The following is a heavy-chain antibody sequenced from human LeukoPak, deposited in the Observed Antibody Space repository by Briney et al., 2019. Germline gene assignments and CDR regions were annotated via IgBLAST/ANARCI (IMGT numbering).Heavy chain of an antibody. Sequence: GGSLRLSRAASGFTFSSYAMHWVRQAPGKGLEWVAVISYDGSNKYYADSVKGRFTISRDNSKNTLYLQMNSLRAEDTAVYYCARDRKQLYDNWFDPWGQGTLVTVSS. CDR2: ISYDGSNK. V-gene: IGHV3-30*04. D-gene: IGHD6-6*01. J-gene: IGHJ5*02. CDR3: ARDRKQLYDNWFDP. CDR1: GFTFSSYA.